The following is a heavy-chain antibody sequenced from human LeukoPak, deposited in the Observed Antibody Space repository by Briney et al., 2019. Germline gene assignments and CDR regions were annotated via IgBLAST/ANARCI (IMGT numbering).Heavy chain of an antibody. CDR3: ARDRWGYSYGGD. J-gene: IGHJ4*02. CDR2: INQDGSEK. V-gene: IGHV3-7*01. D-gene: IGHD5-18*01. Sequence: GGSLRLSCGASGFTFDDYWMSWVRQAPGQGLEWVANINQDGSEKYYLDSAKGRFTISRDNARNSLYLQMNSLRAEDTAVYYCARDRWGYSYGGDWGQGTLVTVSS. CDR1: GFTFDDYW.